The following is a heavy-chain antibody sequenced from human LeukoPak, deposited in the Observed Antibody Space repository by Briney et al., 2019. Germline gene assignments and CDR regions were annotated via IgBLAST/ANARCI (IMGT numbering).Heavy chain of an antibody. CDR3: ASCKVLSDYYDSSGYYPDAFDI. CDR1: GFTFSSYS. D-gene: IGHD3-22*01. CDR2: IGSSSSYI. V-gene: IGHV3-21*01. Sequence: GGSLRLSCAASGFTFSSYSMNWVRQAPGKGLEWVSSIGSSSSYIYYADSVKGRFTISRDNAKDSLYLQMNSLRAEDTAVYYCASCKVLSDYYDSSGYYPDAFDIWGQGTMVTVSS. J-gene: IGHJ3*02.